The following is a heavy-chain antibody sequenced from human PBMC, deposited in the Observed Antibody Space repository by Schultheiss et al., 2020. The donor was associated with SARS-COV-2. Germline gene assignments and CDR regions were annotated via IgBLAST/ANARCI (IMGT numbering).Heavy chain of an antibody. Sequence: SETLSLTCTVSGGSISSYYWSWIRQPPGKGLEWIGYIYHSGNTNYNPSLKSRTTISLDMSKNQFSLRVTSVTAADTAVYYCARGGSTVTPFGMDVWGQGTTVTVSS. CDR2: IYHSGNT. V-gene: IGHV4-59*12. D-gene: IGHD4-17*01. CDR1: GGSISSYY. CDR3: ARGGSTVTPFGMDV. J-gene: IGHJ6*02.